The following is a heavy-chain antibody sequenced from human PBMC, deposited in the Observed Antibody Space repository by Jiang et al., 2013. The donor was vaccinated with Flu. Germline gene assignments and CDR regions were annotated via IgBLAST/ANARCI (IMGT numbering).Heavy chain of an antibody. V-gene: IGHV3-48*03. J-gene: IGHJ6*03. CDR1: GFTFSSYE. CDR3: ARWAANSYYMDV. D-gene: IGHD1-26*01. Sequence: EVQLVESGGGLVQPGGSLRLSCAASGFTFSSYEMNWVRQAPGTGLEWVSYISSSGSAMYYAESLGGHSPSPETTPRTHCICKINSLRAEDTAVYYCARWAANSYYMDVWG. CDR2: ISSSGSAM.